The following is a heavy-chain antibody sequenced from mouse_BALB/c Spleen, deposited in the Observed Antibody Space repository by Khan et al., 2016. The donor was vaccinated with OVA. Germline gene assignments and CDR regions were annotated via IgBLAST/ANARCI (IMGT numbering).Heavy chain of an antibody. CDR1: GYTFTKSG. V-gene: IGHV9-3-1*01. CDR2: INTYTGEP. CDR3: ARPPYFSYVMDN. J-gene: IGHJ4*01. D-gene: IGHD2-10*01. Sequence: QLVQSGPELKKPGETVKISCKASGYTFTKSGMNWVKQAPEKGLKWMGWINTYTGEPTYADDFKGRFAFSLETSASTAYLQINNLKNEDTATYFCARPPYFSYVMDNWGQGTSVTVSS.